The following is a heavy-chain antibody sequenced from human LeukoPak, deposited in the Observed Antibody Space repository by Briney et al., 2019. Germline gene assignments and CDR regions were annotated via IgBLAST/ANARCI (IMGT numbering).Heavy chain of an antibody. CDR1: GGTFSSYA. Sequence: ASVKVSCKASGGTFSSYAISWVRQAPGQGLEWMGGIIPIFGTANYAQKFQGRVTITADEPTSTAYMELSSLRSEDTAVYYCASPGYCSSTSCYTGFEYWGQGTLVTVSS. D-gene: IGHD2-2*02. J-gene: IGHJ4*02. V-gene: IGHV1-69*13. CDR3: ASPGYCSSTSCYTGFEY. CDR2: IIPIFGTA.